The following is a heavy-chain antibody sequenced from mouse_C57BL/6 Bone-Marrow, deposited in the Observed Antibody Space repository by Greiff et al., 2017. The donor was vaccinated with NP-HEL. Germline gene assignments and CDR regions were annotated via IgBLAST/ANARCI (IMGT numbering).Heavy chain of an antibody. CDR3: ASLYYYGSSGWFAY. CDR1: GYSITSGYY. Sequence: EVQVVESGPGLVKPSQSLSLTCSVTGYSITSGYYWNWIRQFPGNKLEWMGYISYDGSNNYNPSLKNRISITRDTSKNQFFLKLNSVTTEDTATYYCASLYYYGSSGWFAYWGQGTLVTVSA. D-gene: IGHD1-1*01. J-gene: IGHJ3*01. V-gene: IGHV3-6*01. CDR2: ISYDGSN.